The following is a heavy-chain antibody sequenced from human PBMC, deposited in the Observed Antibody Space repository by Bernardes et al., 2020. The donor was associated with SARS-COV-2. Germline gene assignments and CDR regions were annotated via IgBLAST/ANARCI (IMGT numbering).Heavy chain of an antibody. D-gene: IGHD2-15*01. J-gene: IGHJ4*02. V-gene: IGHV3-23*01. CDR2: ISCSGGRT. CDR1: GFPFSSYT. CDR3: AKAHSGGSSYDY. Sequence: GGSLRPPCAASGFPFSSYTMGWVRQAPGKGLEWVSGISCSGGRTYYADSVKGRFTISRDNSKNTLYLQMNSLRAGDTAIYYCAKAHSGGSSYDYWGQGTLVTVSS.